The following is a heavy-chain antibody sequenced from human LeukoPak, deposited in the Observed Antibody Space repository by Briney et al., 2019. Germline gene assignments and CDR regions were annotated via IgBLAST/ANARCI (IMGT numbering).Heavy chain of an antibody. CDR2: ISYDGSNK. CDR1: GFTFSSYA. D-gene: IGHD3-9*01. J-gene: IGHJ4*02. Sequence: GGSLGLSCAASGFTFSSYAMHWVRQAPGKGLEWVAVISYDGSNKYYADSVKGRFTISRDNSKNTLYLQMNSLRAEDTAVYYCARGTYYDVLTGYYSNYWGQGTLVTVSS. CDR3: ARGTYYDVLTGYYSNY. V-gene: IGHV3-30-3*01.